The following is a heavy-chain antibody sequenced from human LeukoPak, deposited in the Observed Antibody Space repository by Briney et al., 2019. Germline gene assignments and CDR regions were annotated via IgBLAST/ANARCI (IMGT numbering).Heavy chain of an antibody. V-gene: IGHV4-59*01. J-gene: IGHJ4*02. D-gene: IGHD4-11*01. CDR3: AAGVYSIYFYF. Sequence: SETLSLTTSVSGGSINSYYWSWMRQPPGKGREGIGYIYYSRSTNYNPSLKSRATISIDTSKKQFSLKRSSLTAADTAVYYCAAGVYSIYFYFWGQGTLVTVSS. CDR2: IYYSRST. CDR1: GGSINSYY.